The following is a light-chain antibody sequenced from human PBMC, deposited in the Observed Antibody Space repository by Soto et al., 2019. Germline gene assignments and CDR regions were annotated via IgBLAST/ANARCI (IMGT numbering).Light chain of an antibody. CDR1: SGHSTYA. J-gene: IGLJ3*02. V-gene: IGLV4-69*01. CDR2: LNSDGSH. Sequence: QPVLTQSPSASASLGASVKLTCTLSSGHSTYAIAWLQQQPEKGPRYLMKLNSDGSHLKGDGIPDRFSGSSSGAERYLTISSLQSEDEADYYCQTWGTGFQVFGGGTQLTVL. CDR3: QTWGTGFQV.